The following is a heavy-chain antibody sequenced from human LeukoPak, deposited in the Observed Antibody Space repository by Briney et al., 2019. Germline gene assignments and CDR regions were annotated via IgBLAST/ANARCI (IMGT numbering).Heavy chain of an antibody. V-gene: IGHV3-33*01. CDR3: ARGSYTSSWYGVFDY. D-gene: IGHD6-13*01. CDR2: IWYDGSNK. CDR1: GFIFSSYG. J-gene: IGHJ4*02. Sequence: GGSLGLSCAASGFIFSSYGMHWVRQAPGKGLEWVAVIWYDGSNKYYADSVKGRFTISRDNSKNTLYLQMNSLRGEDTAVYYCARGSYTSSWYGVFDYWGQGTLVTVSS.